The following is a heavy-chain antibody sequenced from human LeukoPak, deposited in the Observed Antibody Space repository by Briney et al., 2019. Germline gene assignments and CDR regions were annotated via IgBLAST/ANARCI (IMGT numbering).Heavy chain of an antibody. CDR3: ARVIGFGWFDP. CDR2: IKEDGSEI. CDR1: GFTFSTYW. V-gene: IGHV3-7*01. Sequence: GGSLRLSCAASGFTFSTYWMSWVRQAPGKGLEWVANIKEDGSEIYHLDSVKGRFTISRDNAKNSLYLQMNSLRAEDTAVYYCARVIGFGWFDPWGQGTLVTVSS. J-gene: IGHJ5*02. D-gene: IGHD3-3*01.